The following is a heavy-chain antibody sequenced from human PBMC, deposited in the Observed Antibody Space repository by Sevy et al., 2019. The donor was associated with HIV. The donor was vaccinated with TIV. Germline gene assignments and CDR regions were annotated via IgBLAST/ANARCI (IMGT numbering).Heavy chain of an antibody. V-gene: IGHV3-30-3*01. Sequence: GGSLRLSCAASGFTFGSYTLHWVRQAPGKGLEWVALISQTYDGSKKYDTDSVQGRFTISRDNSKNTLYLQMDSLRPEDTAVYYCGRDNSGYFFFDYWGQGILVTVSS. J-gene: IGHJ4*02. CDR1: GFTFGSYT. D-gene: IGHD3-22*01. CDR3: GRDNSGYFFFDY. CDR2: ISQTYDGSKK.